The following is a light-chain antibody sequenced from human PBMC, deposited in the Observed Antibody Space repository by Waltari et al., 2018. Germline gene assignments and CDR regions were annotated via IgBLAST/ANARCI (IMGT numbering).Light chain of an antibody. CDR2: AKR. CDR3: QSYDSSLGRSV. J-gene: IGLJ2*01. V-gene: IGLV1-40*01. CDR1: TSNIGAGYD. Sequence: QSVLTQPPSVSGAPGQTVPISCSGSTSNIGAGYDVHWYQHVPGRAPRLLIYAKRDRPSGVPDRFSGSTSGTSASLAVTGLQAEDEADYYCQSYDSSLGRSVFGGGTKLTVL.